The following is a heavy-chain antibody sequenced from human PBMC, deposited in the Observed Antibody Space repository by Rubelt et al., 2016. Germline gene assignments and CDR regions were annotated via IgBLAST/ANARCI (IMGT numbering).Heavy chain of an antibody. V-gene: IGHV3-7*04. Sequence: EVQLVESGGGLVEPGGSLRISCAASGFIFTDYWMTWVRQAPGKGLQWVANIKHDGSERNYVDAVRGRFTISRDNTQNSLSLQMNSLRAEDTAVYYCVRIKYGGAFEIWGQGTMVTVST. CDR1: GFIFTDYW. D-gene: IGHD2-2*01. CDR3: VRIKYGGAFEI. CDR2: IKHDGSER. J-gene: IGHJ3*02.